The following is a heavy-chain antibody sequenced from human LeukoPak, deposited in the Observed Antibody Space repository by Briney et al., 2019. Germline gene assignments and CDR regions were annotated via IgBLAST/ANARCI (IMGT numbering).Heavy chain of an antibody. J-gene: IGHJ4*02. CDR2: TYPGDFDT. V-gene: IGHV5-51*01. CDR3: ARQSIMGATRSYFDY. D-gene: IGHD1-26*01. Sequence: ASVKVSCKASGYTFTSYWIAWVRQMPGKGLEWMGITYPGDFDTRYSPSFQGQVTISADKSISTAYLQWSNLKASDTAMYYCARQSIMGATRSYFDYWGQGTLVTVSS. CDR1: GYTFTSYW.